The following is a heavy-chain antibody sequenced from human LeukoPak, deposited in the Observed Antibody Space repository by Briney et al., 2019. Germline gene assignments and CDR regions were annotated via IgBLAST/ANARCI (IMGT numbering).Heavy chain of an antibody. CDR1: GFTFDDYA. CDR3: AKSEYYYYMGV. V-gene: IGHV3-9*01. J-gene: IGHJ6*03. Sequence: GRSLRLSCAASGFTFDDYAMHWVRQAPGKGLEWVSGISWNSGSIGYADSVKGRFTISRDNAKNSLYLQMNSLRAEDTALYYCAKSEYYYYMGVWGKGTTVTVPS. CDR2: ISWNSGSI.